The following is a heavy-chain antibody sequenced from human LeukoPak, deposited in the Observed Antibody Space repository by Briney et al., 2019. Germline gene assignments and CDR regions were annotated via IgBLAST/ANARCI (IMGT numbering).Heavy chain of an antibody. D-gene: IGHD3-10*01. CDR2: IYDSGST. CDR1: GGSISSGGYS. Sequence: SQTLSLTCAVSGGSISSGGYSWSWIRQPPGKGLEWIGYIYDSGSTNYNPSLKSRVTMSVDTSKNQFSLKLSSVTAADTAVYYCAREAPNGSGRGWFDPWGQGTLVTVSS. V-gene: IGHV4-30-2*01. J-gene: IGHJ5*02. CDR3: AREAPNGSGRGWFDP.